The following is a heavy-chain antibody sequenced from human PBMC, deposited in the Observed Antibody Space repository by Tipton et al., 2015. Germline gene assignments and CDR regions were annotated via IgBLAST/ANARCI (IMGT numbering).Heavy chain of an antibody. CDR2: IYDRGST. V-gene: IGHV4-30-2*01. D-gene: IGHD3/OR15-3a*01. J-gene: IGHJ1*01. CDR3: ARGGLDGFQV. Sequence: TLSLTCTVSGGSFSSGVHSWNWVRQPPGKGLEWLGNIYDRGSTSYNPSLKSRVTISVDRSRRQYFLRLTSVTAADSAVYFCARGGLDGFQVWGQGTPVTVSS. CDR1: GGSFSSGVHS.